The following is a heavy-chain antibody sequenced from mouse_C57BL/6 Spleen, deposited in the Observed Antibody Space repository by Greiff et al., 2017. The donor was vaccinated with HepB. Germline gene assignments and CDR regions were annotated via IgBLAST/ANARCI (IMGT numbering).Heavy chain of an antibody. CDR2: IDPETGGT. J-gene: IGHJ2*01. Sequence: VNVVESGAELVRPGASVTLSCKASGYTFTDYEMHWVKQTPVHGLEWIGAIDPETGGTAYNQKFKGKAILTADKSSSTAYMELRSLTSEDSAVYYCTRNFDYWGQGTTLTVSS. CDR1: GYTFTDYE. CDR3: TRNFDY. V-gene: IGHV1-15*01.